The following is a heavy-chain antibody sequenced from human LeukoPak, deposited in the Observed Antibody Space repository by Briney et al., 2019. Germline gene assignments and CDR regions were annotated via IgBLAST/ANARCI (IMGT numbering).Heavy chain of an antibody. D-gene: IGHD5-18*01. CDR2: IYYSGST. J-gene: IGHJ4*02. Sequence: SETLSLTCTVSGGSISSYYWSWIRQPPGKGLEWIGYIYYSGSTNYNPSLKSRVTISVDTAKNQFSLKLSSVTAADTAVYYCARGGYSYGYDDDFDYWGQGTLVTASS. CDR1: GGSISSYY. V-gene: IGHV4-59*01. CDR3: ARGGYSYGYDDDFDY.